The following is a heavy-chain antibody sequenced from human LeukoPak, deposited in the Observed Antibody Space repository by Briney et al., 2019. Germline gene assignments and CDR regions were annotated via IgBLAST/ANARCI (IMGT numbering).Heavy chain of an antibody. V-gene: IGHV3-15*01. D-gene: IGHD1-26*01. CDR1: GFTFSDYG. Sequence: GGSLRLSCAASGFTFSDYGMHWVRQAPGKGLEWVGRIKSKTDGGTTDYAAPVKGRFTISRDDSKNTLYLQMNSLKTEDTAVYYCTTRGGSFSIFDYWGQGTLATVSS. CDR3: TTRGGSFSIFDY. J-gene: IGHJ4*02. CDR2: IKSKTDGGTT.